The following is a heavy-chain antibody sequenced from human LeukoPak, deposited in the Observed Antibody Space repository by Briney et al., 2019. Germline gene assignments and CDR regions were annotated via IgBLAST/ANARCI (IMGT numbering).Heavy chain of an antibody. Sequence: SQTLSLTCAISGDFVSTNSAAWNWIRQSPSRGLEWLGRTYYRSKWYNDYAVSVKSRITINPDTSKNQFSLQLNSVTPEDTAVYYCARESAGGVVIIRPPSVWGQGTLVTVSS. D-gene: IGHD3-3*01. J-gene: IGHJ4*02. CDR3: ARESAGGVVIIRPPSV. V-gene: IGHV6-1*01. CDR1: GDFVSTNSAA. CDR2: TYYRSKWYN.